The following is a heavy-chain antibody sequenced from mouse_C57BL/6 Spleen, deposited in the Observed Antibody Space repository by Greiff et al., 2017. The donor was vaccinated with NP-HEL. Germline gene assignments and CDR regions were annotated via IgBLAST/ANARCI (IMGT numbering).Heavy chain of an antibody. J-gene: IGHJ4*01. CDR2: IYPSDSET. CDR1: GYTFTSYW. D-gene: IGHD2-10*01. Sequence: QVQLQQPGAELVRPGSSVKLSCKASGYTFTSYWMDWVKQRPGQGLEWIGNIYPSDSETHYNQKFKDKATLTVDKSSSTAYMQLSSLTSEDSAVYYGARTYYGTFYYAMDYWGQGTSVTVSS. CDR3: ARTYYGTFYYAMDY. V-gene: IGHV1-61*01.